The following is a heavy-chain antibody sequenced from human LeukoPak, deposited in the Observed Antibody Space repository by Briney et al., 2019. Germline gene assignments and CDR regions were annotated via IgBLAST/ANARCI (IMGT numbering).Heavy chain of an antibody. D-gene: IGHD4-23*01. J-gene: IGHJ6*03. CDR1: GGSISSSSYY. CDR2: IYYSGST. CDR3: VPRRVTPDYYYYMDV. V-gene: IGHV4-39*07. Sequence: SETLSLTCTVSGGSISSSSYYWGWIRQPRGKGLEWIGSIYYSGSTYYNPSLKSRVTISVDTSKNQFSLKLSSVTAADTAVYYCVPRRVTPDYYYYMDVWGKGTTVTVSS.